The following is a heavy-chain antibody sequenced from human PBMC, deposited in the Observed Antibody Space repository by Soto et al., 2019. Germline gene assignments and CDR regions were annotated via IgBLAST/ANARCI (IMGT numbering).Heavy chain of an antibody. V-gene: IGHV3-23*01. Sequence: GGSLRLSCAASGFTFSSYAMSWVRQAPGKGLEWVSAISGSGGSTYYADSVKGRFTISRDNSKNTLYLQMNSLRAEDTVVYYCAKDHDILTGCDFDYWGQGTLVTVSS. CDR1: GFTFSSYA. CDR2: ISGSGGST. CDR3: AKDHDILTGCDFDY. D-gene: IGHD3-9*01. J-gene: IGHJ4*02.